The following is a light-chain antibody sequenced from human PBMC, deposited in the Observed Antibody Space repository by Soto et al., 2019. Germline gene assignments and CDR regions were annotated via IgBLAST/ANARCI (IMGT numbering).Light chain of an antibody. V-gene: IGKV3-20*01. CDR3: QQYGSSSRT. CDR1: QSVSSY. CDR2: GAS. J-gene: IGKJ1*01. Sequence: EIVLTQSPGTLSLSPGERATLFCRASQSVSSYLAWYQQNPGQAPRLLIYGASSRATGIPDRFSGSGSGTDFTLTISRLEPEDFAVYYCQQYGSSSRTFGQGTNVEIK.